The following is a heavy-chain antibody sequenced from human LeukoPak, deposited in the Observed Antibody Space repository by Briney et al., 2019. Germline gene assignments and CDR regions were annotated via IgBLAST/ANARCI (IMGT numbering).Heavy chain of an antibody. Sequence: SGGSLRLSCAASGFTVSSNYMSWVRQAPGKGLEWVANIKEDGGEKNYVDSVKGRFTISRDNAKNSLYLQMNGLRAEDMAVYYCARDHQYCRSASCYYMDVWGKGTTVTISS. CDR1: GFTVSSNY. J-gene: IGHJ6*03. D-gene: IGHD2-2*01. V-gene: IGHV3-7*01. CDR2: IKEDGGEK. CDR3: ARDHQYCRSASCYYMDV.